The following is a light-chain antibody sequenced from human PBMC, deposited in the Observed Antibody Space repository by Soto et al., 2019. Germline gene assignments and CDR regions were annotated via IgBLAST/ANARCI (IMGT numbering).Light chain of an antibody. V-gene: IGLV2-23*01. CDR1: SSNLGSHNL. J-gene: IGLJ2*01. CDR2: DDT. Sequence: QSALTQPASVSGSPGQSITISCTGTSSNLGSHNLVSWYEQHPGKAPKLIIYDDTKRPSGVSDRFSGSKSGNTASLTISGLQGEDEADYYCCSYATPTGTVVFGGGTKLTVL. CDR3: CSYATPTGTVV.